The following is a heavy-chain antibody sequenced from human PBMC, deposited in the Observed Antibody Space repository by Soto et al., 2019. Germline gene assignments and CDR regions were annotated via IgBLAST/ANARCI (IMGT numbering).Heavy chain of an antibody. CDR1: GGTLSSNA. J-gene: IGHJ6*02. D-gene: IGHD2-2*01. V-gene: IGHV1-69*13. CDR3: ARSQGSSTSLEIYYYYYYGMDV. Sequence: SVKVSCKDSGGTLSSNAISWVRQAPGQGLEWMGGIIPISDTTNYAQKFQGRVTITADESTSTAYMELSSLRSEDTAVYYCARSQGSSTSLEIYYYYYYGMDVWGQGTTVTVSS. CDR2: IIPISDTT.